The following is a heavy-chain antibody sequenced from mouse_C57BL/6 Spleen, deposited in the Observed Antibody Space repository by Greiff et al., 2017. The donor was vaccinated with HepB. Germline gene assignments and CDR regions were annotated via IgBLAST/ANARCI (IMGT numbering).Heavy chain of an antibody. V-gene: IGHV1-69*01. J-gene: IGHJ4*01. CDR3: ARSLVFYAMDY. CDR1: GYTFTSYW. D-gene: IGHD6-2*01. CDR2: IDPSDSYT. Sequence: QVQLQQSGAELVMPGASVKLSCKASGYTFTSYWMHWVKQRPGQGLEWIGEIDPSDSYTNYNQKFKGKSTLTVDKSSSTAYMQLSSLTSEDSAVYYCARSLVFYAMDYWGQGTSVTVSS.